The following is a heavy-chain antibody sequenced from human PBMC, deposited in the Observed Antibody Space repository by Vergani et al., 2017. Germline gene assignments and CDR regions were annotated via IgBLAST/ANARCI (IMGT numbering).Heavy chain of an antibody. D-gene: IGHD3-22*01. CDR3: ARTYYDSSGYYSYFDY. CDR2: IYYSGST. V-gene: IGHV4-4*02. Sequence: QVQLQESGPGLVKPSGTLSLTCAVSGGSISSSNWWSWVRQPPGKGLEWIGSIYYSGSTNYNPSLKSRVTISVDTSKNQFSLKLSSVTAADTAVYYCARTYYDSSGYYSYFDYWGQGTLVTVSS. CDR1: GGSISSSNW. J-gene: IGHJ4*02.